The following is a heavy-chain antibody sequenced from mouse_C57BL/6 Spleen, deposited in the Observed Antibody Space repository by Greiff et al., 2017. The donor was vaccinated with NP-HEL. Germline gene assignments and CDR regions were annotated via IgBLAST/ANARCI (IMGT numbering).Heavy chain of an antibody. Sequence: EVQLQQSGPELVKPGASVKISCKASGYTFTDYYMNWVTQSHGKSLEWIGDINPNNGGTSYNQKFKGKATLTVDKSSSTAYMGLRSLTSEGSAVYYCARMGYYGSRSYYFDYWGQGTTLTVSS. CDR1: GYTFTDYY. CDR3: ARMGYYGSRSYYFDY. D-gene: IGHD1-1*01. V-gene: IGHV1-26*01. J-gene: IGHJ2*01. CDR2: INPNNGGT.